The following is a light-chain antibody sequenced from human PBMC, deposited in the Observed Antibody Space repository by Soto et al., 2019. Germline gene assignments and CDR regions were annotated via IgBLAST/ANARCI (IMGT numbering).Light chain of an antibody. CDR2: GAS. V-gene: IGKV3-20*01. CDR3: QQYGSSPST. Sequence: EIVLTQSPGTLSLSPGERATLSCRASQSVSSNYITWYQQKPGQAPRRLIFGASSRATGIPDRFSGSGSGTDFTLTISRLEPQDFEVYYCQQYGSSPSTFGQGTKVDI. J-gene: IGKJ1*01. CDR1: QSVSSNY.